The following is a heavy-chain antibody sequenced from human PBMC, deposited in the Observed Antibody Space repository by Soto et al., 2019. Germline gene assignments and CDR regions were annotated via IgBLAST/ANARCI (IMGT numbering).Heavy chain of an antibody. V-gene: IGHV1-18*01. CDR3: ARGSFWSGTSWFDP. CDR1: GYTFRTYG. CDR2: ISAYNGNT. J-gene: IGHJ5*02. D-gene: IGHD3-3*01. Sequence: ASVKVSCKASGYTFRTYGISWLRQAPGQGLEWMGWISAYNGNTNYAQKLQGRVTMTTDTSTSTAYTELRSLRSDDTAVYYCARGSFWSGTSWFDPWGQGTLVTVSS.